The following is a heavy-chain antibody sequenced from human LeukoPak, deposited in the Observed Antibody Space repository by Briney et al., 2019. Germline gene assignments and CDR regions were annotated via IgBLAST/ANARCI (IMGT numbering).Heavy chain of an antibody. CDR1: GFTFSSYA. V-gene: IGHV3-23*01. J-gene: IGHJ4*02. CDR3: AREDATMVLPLDY. Sequence: PGGSLRLSCAASGFTFSSYAMSWVRQAPGKGLEWVSAISSGGDNTYYADSVKGRLTISRDNSKNTLYVQMTSLRAEDTAVYYCAREDATMVLPLDYWGQGALVTVSS. CDR2: ISSGGDNT. D-gene: IGHD5-18*01.